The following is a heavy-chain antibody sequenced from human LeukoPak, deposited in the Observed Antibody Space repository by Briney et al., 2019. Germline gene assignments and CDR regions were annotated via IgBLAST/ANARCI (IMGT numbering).Heavy chain of an antibody. Sequence: SETLSLTCAVYGGSFSGYYWSWIRQPPGKGLEWIGEINHSGSTNYNPSPKSRVTISVDTSKNQFSLKLSSVTAADTAVYYCARVEEVATTLPGYWGQGTLVTVSS. CDR1: GGSFSGYY. CDR3: ARVEEVATTLPGY. D-gene: IGHD5-24*01. J-gene: IGHJ4*02. V-gene: IGHV4-34*01. CDR2: INHSGST.